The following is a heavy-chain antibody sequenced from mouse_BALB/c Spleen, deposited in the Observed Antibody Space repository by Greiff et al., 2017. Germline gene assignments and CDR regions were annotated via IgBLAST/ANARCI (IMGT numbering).Heavy chain of an antibody. J-gene: IGHJ4*01. CDR2: IDPSDSYT. CDR3: ARAYSTGSPIYYAMDY. D-gene: IGHD1-1*01. V-gene: IGHV1-59*01. CDR1: GYTFTSYW. Sequence: VQLQQPGAELVKPGASVKMSCKASGYTFTSYWMHWVKQRPGQGLEWIGVIDPSDSYTSYNQKFKGKATLTADTSSSTAYMQLSSLTSEDSAVYFCARAYSTGSPIYYAMDYWGQGTSVTVSS.